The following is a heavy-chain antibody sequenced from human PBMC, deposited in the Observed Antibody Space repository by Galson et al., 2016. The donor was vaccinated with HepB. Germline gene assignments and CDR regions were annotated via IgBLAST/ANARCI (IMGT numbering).Heavy chain of an antibody. CDR1: GFSFSDYY. Sequence: SLRLSCAASGFSFSDYYMTWIRQAPGKGLEWVSYISGSSSAIYYADSVKGRFTISRDNAKHSLYLQMNSLRAEDTAVYYCARAGKYYFDLWGQGTLVTVSS. CDR2: ISGSSSAI. D-gene: IGHD1-14*01. V-gene: IGHV3-11*04. J-gene: IGHJ4*02. CDR3: ARAGKYYFDL.